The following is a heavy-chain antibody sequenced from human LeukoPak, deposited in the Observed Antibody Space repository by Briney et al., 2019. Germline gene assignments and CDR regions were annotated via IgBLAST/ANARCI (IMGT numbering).Heavy chain of an antibody. CDR1: GGSISSGDYY. J-gene: IGHJ4*02. CDR3: AREHYVGFDY. D-gene: IGHD4-17*01. Sequence: SHTLSLTCTVSGGSISSGDYYWSWLRQPPGKGLEWIGYICYSGSTYYNPSLKSRVTISVDTSMYQFSLKLSSVTAADTAVYYCAREHYVGFDYWGQGTLVTVS. CDR2: ICYSGST. V-gene: IGHV4-30-4*01.